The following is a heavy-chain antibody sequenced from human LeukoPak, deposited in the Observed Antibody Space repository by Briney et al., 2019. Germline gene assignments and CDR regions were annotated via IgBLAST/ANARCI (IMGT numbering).Heavy chain of an antibody. D-gene: IGHD3-10*01. CDR1: GGSFSTYY. CDR3: ARVYGSGSYYNGYYYYYMDV. CDR2: IYTSGTT. Sequence: SETLSLTCTVSGGSFSTYYWSWIRQPAGQGLEWIGHIYTSGTTNYNPSPKSRVTISVDTSKNQFSLKLSSVTAADTAVYYCARVYGSGSYYNGYYYYYMDVWGKGTTVTISS. V-gene: IGHV4-4*07. J-gene: IGHJ6*03.